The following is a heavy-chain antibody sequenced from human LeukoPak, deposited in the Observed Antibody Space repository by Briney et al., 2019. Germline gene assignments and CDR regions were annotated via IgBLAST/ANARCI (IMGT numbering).Heavy chain of an antibody. CDR3: ASSPRKTTVAYNWFDP. CDR1: GGTFSSYA. CDR2: IISIFGTA. Sequence: ASVKVSCKASGGTFSSYAISWVRQAPGQGLEWMGGIISIFGTANYAQKFQGRVTITADESTSTAYMELSSLRSEDTAVYYCASSPRKTTVAYNWFDPWGQGTLVTVSS. J-gene: IGHJ5*02. V-gene: IGHV1-69*13. D-gene: IGHD4-11*01.